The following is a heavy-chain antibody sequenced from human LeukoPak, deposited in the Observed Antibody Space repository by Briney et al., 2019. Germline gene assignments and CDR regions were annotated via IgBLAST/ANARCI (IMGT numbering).Heavy chain of an antibody. Sequence: GGSLRLSCAASGFTFSSYGMHWVRQAPGKGLEWVAVIWYDGSNKYYAGSVKGRFTISRDNSKNTLYLQMNSLRAEDTAVYYCARDHRRLVVAATQYYFDYWGQGTLVTVSP. V-gene: IGHV3-33*01. CDR3: ARDHRRLVVAATQYYFDY. CDR1: GFTFSSYG. D-gene: IGHD2-15*01. CDR2: IWYDGSNK. J-gene: IGHJ4*02.